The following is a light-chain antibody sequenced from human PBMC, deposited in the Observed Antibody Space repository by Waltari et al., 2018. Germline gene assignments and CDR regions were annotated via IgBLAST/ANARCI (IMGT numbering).Light chain of an antibody. CDR1: STSVSDDNY. Sequence: QSALTQPRSVSGSPGQSVTISCTGTSTSVSDDNYVPWYQQYPGKAPKLFIYDFTKRPSGVPDRFSASKSGNTASLTISGLQAEDEADYYCCSFAGSYTWVFGGGTKLTVL. CDR3: CSFAGSYTWV. V-gene: IGLV2-11*01. CDR2: DFT. J-gene: IGLJ3*02.